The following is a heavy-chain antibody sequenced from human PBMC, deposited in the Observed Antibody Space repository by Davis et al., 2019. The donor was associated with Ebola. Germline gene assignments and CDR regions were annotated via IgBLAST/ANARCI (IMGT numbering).Heavy chain of an antibody. V-gene: IGHV1-69*13. D-gene: IGHD3-3*01. Sequence: SVKVSCKASGGTFSSYAISWVRQAPGQGLEWMGGIIPIFGTANYAQKFQGRVTITADESTSTAYMELSSLRSEDTAVYYCASAHTPEAITIFGVVTDHSRNYYYGMDVWGQGTTVTVSS. CDR2: IIPIFGTA. CDR3: ASAHTPEAITIFGVVTDHSRNYYYGMDV. J-gene: IGHJ6*02. CDR1: GGTFSSYA.